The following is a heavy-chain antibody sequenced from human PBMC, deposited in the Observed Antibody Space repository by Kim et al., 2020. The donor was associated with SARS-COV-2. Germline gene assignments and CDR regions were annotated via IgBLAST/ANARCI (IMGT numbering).Heavy chain of an antibody. CDR2: ISGRADTI. Sequence: GGSLRLSCAASGFTFSNYALGWVRQAPGKGLEWVSVISGRADTIYYGDSLKGRFTISRDNSRDTLYLQMNSLRAEDTAIYYCARSRYLNGYFDLWGRGTLVTVSS. J-gene: IGHJ2*01. D-gene: IGHD1-1*01. V-gene: IGHV3-23*01. CDR1: GFTFSNYA. CDR3: ARSRYLNGYFDL.